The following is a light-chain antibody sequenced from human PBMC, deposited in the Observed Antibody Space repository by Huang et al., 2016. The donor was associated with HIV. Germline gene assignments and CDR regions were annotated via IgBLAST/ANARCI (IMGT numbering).Light chain of an antibody. Sequence: EIVMTQSPATLSVSPGERVTLSCRASQNIRANVAWYRQKPGQAPRLLIYAASTRATDTPPRFSGSGSGTEFTLAISSLQSEEFAVYYCQQYSDWPRTFGLGTKVDIK. V-gene: IGKV3-15*01. J-gene: IGKJ1*01. CDR1: QNIRAN. CDR3: QQYSDWPRT. CDR2: AAS.